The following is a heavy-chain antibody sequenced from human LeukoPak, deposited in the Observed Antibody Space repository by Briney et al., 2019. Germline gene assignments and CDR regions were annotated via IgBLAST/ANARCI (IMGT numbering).Heavy chain of an antibody. CDR3: SRGPTMKMDV. CDR1: GFTVSSNY. V-gene: IGHV3-11*04. J-gene: IGHJ6*04. D-gene: IGHD3-22*01. CDR2: ISSSGSTR. Sequence: GGSLRLSCAASGFTVSSNYMSWVRQAPGKGLEWVSYISSSGSTRYYADSVKGRFTISRDNAKNSLYLQMNSLRAEDTAVYYCSRGPTMKMDVWGKGTTVTVSS.